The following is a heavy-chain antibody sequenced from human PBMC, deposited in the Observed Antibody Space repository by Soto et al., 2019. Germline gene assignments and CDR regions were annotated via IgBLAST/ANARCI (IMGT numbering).Heavy chain of an antibody. J-gene: IGHJ4*02. D-gene: IGHD3-3*01. Sequence: GGSLRLSSAASGFTFSSYAMHWVRQAPGKGLEWVAVISYDGSNKYYADSVKGRFTISRDNSKNTLYLQMNSLRAEDTAVYYCAREFITIFGVALDYWGRGTLVTVSS. CDR1: GFTFSSYA. V-gene: IGHV3-30-3*01. CDR2: ISYDGSNK. CDR3: AREFITIFGVALDY.